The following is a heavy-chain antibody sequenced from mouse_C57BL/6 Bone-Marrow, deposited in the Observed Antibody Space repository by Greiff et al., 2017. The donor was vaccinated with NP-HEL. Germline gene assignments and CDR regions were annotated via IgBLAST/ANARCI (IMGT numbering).Heavy chain of an antibody. CDR1: GYTFTSYW. V-gene: IGHV1-7*01. D-gene: IGHD2-5*01. CDR2: INPSSGYT. CDR3: AIYSNSPWFAY. Sequence: QVQLQQSGAELAKPGASVKLSCKASGYTFTSYWMHWVKQRPGQGLEWIGYINPSSGYTKYKQKFKDKATLTADKSSSTAYMQLSSLTYEDSAVYYCAIYSNSPWFAYWGQGTLVTVSA. J-gene: IGHJ3*01.